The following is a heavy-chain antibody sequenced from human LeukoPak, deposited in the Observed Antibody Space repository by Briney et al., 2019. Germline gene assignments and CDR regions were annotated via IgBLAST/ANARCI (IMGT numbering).Heavy chain of an antibody. J-gene: IGHJ3*02. CDR3: AKDGTYYDILTGYSRKNDAFDI. Sequence: GGSLRLSCAASGFTFSSYGMSWVRQAPGKGLEWVSAISGSGGSTYYADSVKGRFTISRDNSKNTLYLQMNSLRAEDTAVYYCAKDGTYYDILTGYSRKNDAFDIWGQGTMVTVSS. CDR1: GFTFSSYG. V-gene: IGHV3-23*01. CDR2: ISGSGGST. D-gene: IGHD3-9*01.